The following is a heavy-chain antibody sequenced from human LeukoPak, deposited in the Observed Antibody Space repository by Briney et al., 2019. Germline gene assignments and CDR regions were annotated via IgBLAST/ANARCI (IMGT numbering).Heavy chain of an antibody. Sequence: PSETLSLTCTVSGGSISSSSYYWGWIRQPPGKGLEWIGSIYYSGSTNYNPSLKSRVTISVDTSKNQFSLKLSSVTAADTAVYYCARVGPSIAAAGLSMGFQHWGQGTLVTVSS. D-gene: IGHD6-13*01. CDR1: GGSISSSSYY. V-gene: IGHV4-39*07. CDR3: ARVGPSIAAAGLSMGFQH. CDR2: IYYSGST. J-gene: IGHJ1*01.